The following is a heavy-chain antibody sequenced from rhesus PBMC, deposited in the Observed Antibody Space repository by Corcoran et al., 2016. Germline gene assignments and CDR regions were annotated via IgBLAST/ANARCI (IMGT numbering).Heavy chain of an antibody. CDR3: ARGKRWLENHDAFDF. D-gene: IGHD6-37*01. V-gene: IGHV4S7*01. CDR2: IYGNSAST. J-gene: IGHJ3*01. CDR1: GYSISGYY. Sequence: QVQLQESGPGLVKPSETLSLTCAVSGYSISGYYWSWIRQAPGKGLEWIGYIYGNSASTNYNPSLKNRVTISKDTSKNQFSLRLSSVTAADTAVYYCARGKRWLENHDAFDFWGQGLRVTVSS.